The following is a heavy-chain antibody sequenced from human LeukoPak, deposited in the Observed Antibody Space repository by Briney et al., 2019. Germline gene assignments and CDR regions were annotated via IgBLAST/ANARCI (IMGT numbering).Heavy chain of an antibody. Sequence: PSQTLSLTCDISGDSVTTNSAAWNWIRQSPSRGLEWLGRTYYRSKWYNDSAPSVKSRITINPDTSKNQFSLQLNSVSPEDTAVYYCARDRGRYIDLWGRGTLVTVSS. CDR3: ARDRGRYIDL. D-gene: IGHD3-10*01. CDR2: TYYRSKWYN. CDR1: GDSVTTNSAA. J-gene: IGHJ2*01. V-gene: IGHV6-1*01.